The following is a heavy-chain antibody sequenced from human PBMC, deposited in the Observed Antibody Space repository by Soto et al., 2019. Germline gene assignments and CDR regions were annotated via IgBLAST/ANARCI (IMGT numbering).Heavy chain of an antibody. V-gene: IGHV4-59*08. Sequence: SETLSLTCTVSGGSISSYYWSWIRQPPGKGLEWIGYIYYSGSTNYNPSLKSRVTISVDTSKNQFSLKLSSVTAADTAVYYCARHHTGTDDYYYYYMDVWGKGTTVTVSS. D-gene: IGHD1-1*01. J-gene: IGHJ6*03. CDR3: ARHHTGTDDYYYYYMDV. CDR2: IYYSGST. CDR1: GGSISSYY.